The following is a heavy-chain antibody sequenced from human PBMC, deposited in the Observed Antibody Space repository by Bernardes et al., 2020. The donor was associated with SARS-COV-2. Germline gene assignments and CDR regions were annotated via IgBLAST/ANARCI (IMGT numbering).Heavy chain of an antibody. D-gene: IGHD5-18*01. V-gene: IGHV3-74*01. CDR1: GFTFGTYW. J-gene: IGHJ4*02. CDR2: INHNGTTT. Sequence: GESLRLSCAASGFTFGTYWIDWVRQAPGKGLEWVSHINHNGTTTNYADSVKGRFTISSDNTKNTLYLQMNSLTVEDTAVYYCARGGGGSTYGFGDFCGQGTLVIAAS. CDR3: ARGGGGSTYGFGDF.